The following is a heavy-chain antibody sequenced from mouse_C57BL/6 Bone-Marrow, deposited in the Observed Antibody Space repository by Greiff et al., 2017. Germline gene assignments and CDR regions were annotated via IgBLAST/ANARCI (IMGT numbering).Heavy chain of an antibody. D-gene: IGHD1-1*01. CDR3: ARRHYYGSHFAV. J-gene: IGHJ1*03. Sequence: QVQLQQPGAELVMPGASVKLSCKASGYTFTSYWMHWVKQRPGQGLEWIGEIDPSDSYTNYNQKFKGKSTLTVDKSSSTAYMQLSSLTSEDSAVYYCARRHYYGSHFAVWGTGTTVTVSS. V-gene: IGHV1-69*01. CDR1: GYTFTSYW. CDR2: IDPSDSYT.